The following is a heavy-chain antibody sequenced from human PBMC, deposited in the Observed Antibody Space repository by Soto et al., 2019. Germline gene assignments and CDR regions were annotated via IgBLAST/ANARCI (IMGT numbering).Heavy chain of an antibody. D-gene: IGHD4-17*01. CDR1: GGSLSNYF. CDR2: IIPVFGTA. Sequence: ASVKVSCKASGGSLSNYFISWVRQAPGQGLEWMGGIIPVFGTANYAQKFQGRVTITADESTNIVYMDVTSLRSEDTAVYYCARGDATKIVVTTYYAMDVWGQGTTVTVSS. CDR3: ARGDATKIVVTTYYAMDV. J-gene: IGHJ6*02. V-gene: IGHV1-69*13.